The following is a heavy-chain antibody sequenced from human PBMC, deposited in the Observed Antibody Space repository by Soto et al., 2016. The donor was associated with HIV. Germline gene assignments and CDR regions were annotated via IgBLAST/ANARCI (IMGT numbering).Heavy chain of an antibody. CDR3: ARACKDDCRYSHYYYYYMDV. D-gene: IGHD3-9*01. V-gene: IGHV4-59*01. Sequence: QVQLQESGPGLVKPSETLSLTCTVSSGSISGFYWNWIRQPPGKGLEWIGYLYSRGSTNYNPSLKSRVTMSVDTSKNQFSLKLSSVTAADTAVYYCARACKDDCRYSHYYYYYMDVWGKGTTVTVSS. CDR1: SGSISGFY. J-gene: IGHJ6*03. CDR2: LYSRGST.